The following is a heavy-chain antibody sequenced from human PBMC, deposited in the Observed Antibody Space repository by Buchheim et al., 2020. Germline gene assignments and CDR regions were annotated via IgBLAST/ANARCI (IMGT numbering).Heavy chain of an antibody. CDR1: GASISSSHW. CDR2: VYHSGRP. D-gene: IGHD3-10*01. V-gene: IGHV4-4*02. CDR3: AKRSAYGSGASSYSYMDV. J-gene: IGHJ6*03. Sequence: QVQLQESSPSLVKPSGTLSLTCSVTGASISSSHWWSWVRQPPGKGLEWIGEVYHSGRPNYSPSLKPRVIISVAKSINQFSLRLTSVTVADTGIYYCAKRSAYGSGASSYSYMDVWGKGT.